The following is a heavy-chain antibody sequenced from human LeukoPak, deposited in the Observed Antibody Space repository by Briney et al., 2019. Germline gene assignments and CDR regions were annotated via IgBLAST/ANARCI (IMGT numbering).Heavy chain of an antibody. D-gene: IGHD2-2*01. CDR2: INHSGST. V-gene: IGHV4-34*01. J-gene: IGHJ6*02. Sequence: SETLSLTCAVYGGSFSGYYWSWIRQPPGKGLEWIGEINHSGSTNYNPSLKSRVTISVDTSKNQFSLKLSSVTAADTAVYYCARHPSVKYCSSTSCLDYYYYYGMDVWGQGTTVTVSS. CDR1: GGSFSGYY. CDR3: ARHPSVKYCSSTSCLDYYYYYGMDV.